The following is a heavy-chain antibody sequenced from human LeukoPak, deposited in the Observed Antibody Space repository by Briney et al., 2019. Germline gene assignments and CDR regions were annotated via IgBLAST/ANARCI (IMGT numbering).Heavy chain of an antibody. D-gene: IGHD6-13*01. J-gene: IGHJ4*02. CDR1: GLTFDDYA. CDR2: ISWNSGSI. Sequence: PGGSLRLSCAASGLTFDDYAMHWVRQAPGKGLEWVSGISWNSGSIGYADSVKGRFTISRDNAKNSLYLQMNSLRAEDTALYYCAKDASSWAPLGYYFDYWGQGTLVTVSS. CDR3: AKDASSWAPLGYYFDY. V-gene: IGHV3-9*01.